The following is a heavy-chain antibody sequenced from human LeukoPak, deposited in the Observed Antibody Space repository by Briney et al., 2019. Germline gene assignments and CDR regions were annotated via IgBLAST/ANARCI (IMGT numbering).Heavy chain of an antibody. CDR2: ISAYNGNT. CDR3: ARDYYGSGSYDAFDI. V-gene: IGHV1-18*01. J-gene: IGHJ3*02. D-gene: IGHD3-10*01. Sequence: GASVKVSCKASGYTFTSYGISWVRQAPGQGLEWMGWISAYNGNTNYAQKLQGRVTMTTDKSTSTTYMELSSLRSEDTAVYYCARDYYGSGSYDAFDIWGQGTMVTVSS. CDR1: GYTFTSYG.